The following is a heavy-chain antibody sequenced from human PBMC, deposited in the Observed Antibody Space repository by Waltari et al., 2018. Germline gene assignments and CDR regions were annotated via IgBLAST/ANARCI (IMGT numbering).Heavy chain of an antibody. J-gene: IGHJ6*02. CDR2: VWYDGKEV. CDR3: AKDLSSAWATYYYAMDV. V-gene: IGHV3-30*18. D-gene: IGHD6-19*01. Sequence: QVQLVESGGGVVQPGRSLRLSCAASGFNFNNFGMHWVRQAPGKGLEWVAEVWYDGKEVHYADSVKGRFTISRDNSKNTLFLQMDSLRAEDTAMYYCAKDLSSAWATYYYAMDVWGQGTTVTVSS. CDR1: GFNFNNFG.